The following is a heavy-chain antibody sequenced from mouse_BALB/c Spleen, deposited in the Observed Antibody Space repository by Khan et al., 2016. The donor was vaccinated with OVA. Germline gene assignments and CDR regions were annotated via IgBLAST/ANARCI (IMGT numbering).Heavy chain of an antibody. V-gene: IGHV1S41*01. J-gene: IGHJ2*01. CDR1: GYTFTSYW. CDR2: IAPGSGST. Sequence: DLVKPGASVKLSCKASGYTFTSYWINWIKKRPGQGLEWIGRIAPGSGSTDYNETFKGKATLTVATSSSTAYIQFNSLSSEDSAVSFCARKLYYCDDWGQGTTLTVSS. CDR3: ARKLYYCDD.